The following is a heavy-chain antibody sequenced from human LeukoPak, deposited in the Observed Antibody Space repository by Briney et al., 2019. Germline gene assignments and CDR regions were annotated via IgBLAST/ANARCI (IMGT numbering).Heavy chain of an antibody. CDR3: VKVLVTYTVDV. D-gene: IGHD1-1*01. CDR2: ISSDGTNK. CDR1: GFIFSSYD. Sequence: PGRSLRLSCAASGFIFSSYDMHWARQAPGKGLEWVALISSDGTNKYYADSVKGRFTISRDNSKNTLYLLMNSQRGEDTAVYYCVKVLVTYTVDVWGQGTTVTVSS. V-gene: IGHV3-30*18. J-gene: IGHJ6*02.